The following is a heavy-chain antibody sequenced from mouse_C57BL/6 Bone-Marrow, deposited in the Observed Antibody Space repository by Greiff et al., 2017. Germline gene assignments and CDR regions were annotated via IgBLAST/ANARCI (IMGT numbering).Heavy chain of an antibody. CDR1: GFTFSSYG. V-gene: IGHV5-6*02. D-gene: IGHD1-1*01. CDR3: ARQGPTTVVSPLDYFDY. J-gene: IGHJ2*01. Sequence: EVKLVESGGDLVKPGGSLKLSCAASGFTFSSYGMSWVRQTPDKRLEWVATISSGGSYTYYPDSVKGRFTISRDNAKNTLYLQMSSLKSEDTAMDYCARQGPTTVVSPLDYFDYWSQGTTLTVSS. CDR2: ISSGGSYT.